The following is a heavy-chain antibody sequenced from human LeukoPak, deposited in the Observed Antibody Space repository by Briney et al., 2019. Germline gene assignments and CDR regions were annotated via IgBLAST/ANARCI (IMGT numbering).Heavy chain of an antibody. D-gene: IGHD3-10*01. Sequence: GESLKISCKGSEYSFITYWIGWVRQMPGKGLEWMGIIYPDDSDTRYSPSFQGQVTISVDKSISTAYLQWSSLKASDTAMYYCARQFRVRGVPDYWGQGTLVTVSS. V-gene: IGHV5-51*01. CDR1: EYSFITYW. CDR3: ARQFRVRGVPDY. CDR2: IYPDDSDT. J-gene: IGHJ4*02.